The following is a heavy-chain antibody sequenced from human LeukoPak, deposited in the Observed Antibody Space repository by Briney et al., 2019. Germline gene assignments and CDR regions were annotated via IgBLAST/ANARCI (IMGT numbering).Heavy chain of an antibody. D-gene: IGHD4-23*01. Sequence: PGGSLRLSCVVSGLTFCNAWMSWVRQAPGKGLEWVGRIKSKNVGETTEYAAPVQGRFTISRDDSKNTVYLQMSSLKTEDTAVYYCTTGPGNSGYWGQGTLVTVSS. CDR3: TTGPGNSGY. CDR1: GLTFCNAW. CDR2: IKSKNVGETT. J-gene: IGHJ4*02. V-gene: IGHV3-15*01.